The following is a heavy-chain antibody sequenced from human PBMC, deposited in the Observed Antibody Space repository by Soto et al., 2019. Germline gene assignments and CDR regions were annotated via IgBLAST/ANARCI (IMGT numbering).Heavy chain of an antibody. V-gene: IGHV1-2*04. Sequence: QVQLVQSGAEVKKPGASVKVSCKASGYTFTGYYMHWVRQAPGQGLEWMGWINPNSGGTNYAQKFQGWVTMTRDTSISTAYMELSRLRSDDTAVYYCARGLGGQGDYYYYMDVWGKGTTVTVSS. CDR3: ARGLGGQGDYYYYMDV. J-gene: IGHJ6*03. CDR1: GYTFTGYY. CDR2: INPNSGGT. D-gene: IGHD2-15*01.